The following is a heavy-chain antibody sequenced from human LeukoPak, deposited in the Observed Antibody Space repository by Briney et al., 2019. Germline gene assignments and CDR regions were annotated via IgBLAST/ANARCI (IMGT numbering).Heavy chain of an antibody. CDR2: IWYDGSNK. CDR3: AKSASGSYLVDI. Sequence: PGGSLRLSCAASGFTFSSYGRRWVRQAPGKGLEWVAVIWYDGSNKYYADSVKGRFTISRDNSKNTLYLQMNSLRAEDTAVYYCAKSASGSYLVDIWGQGTEVTVSS. CDR1: GFTFSSYG. J-gene: IGHJ3*02. D-gene: IGHD1-26*01. V-gene: IGHV3-33*03.